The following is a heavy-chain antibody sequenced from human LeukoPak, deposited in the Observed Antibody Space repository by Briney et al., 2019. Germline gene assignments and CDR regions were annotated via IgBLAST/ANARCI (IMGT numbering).Heavy chain of an antibody. CDR2: INPNSGGT. V-gene: IGHV1-2*06. CDR1: GYTFTGYY. Sequence: ASATVSCKASGYTFTGYYMHWVRQAPGQGLEWMGRINPNSGGTNYAQKFQGRVTMTRDTSISTAYMELSRLRSDDTAVYYCARVRGTYGMDVWGQGTTVTVSS. CDR3: ARVRGTYGMDV. J-gene: IGHJ6*02. D-gene: IGHD1-26*01.